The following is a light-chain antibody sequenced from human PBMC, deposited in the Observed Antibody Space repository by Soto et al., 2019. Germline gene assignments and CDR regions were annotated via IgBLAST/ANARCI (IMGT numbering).Light chain of an antibody. CDR2: GAS. CDR3: QQYNNWPPWT. J-gene: IGKJ1*01. V-gene: IGKV3-15*01. Sequence: EIVMTQSPATLSVSPGERATLSCRASQSVSSNLAWYQQKPGKAPRLLIYGASTRATGIPARFSGSGSGTEFTLTISSLQSEEFAVYYCQQYNNWPPWTFGQGTKVEIK. CDR1: QSVSSN.